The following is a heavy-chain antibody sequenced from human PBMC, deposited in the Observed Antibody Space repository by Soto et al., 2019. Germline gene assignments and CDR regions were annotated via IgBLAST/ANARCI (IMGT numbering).Heavy chain of an antibody. D-gene: IGHD3-22*01. CDR3: ARDPSSGYYSGFDY. J-gene: IGHJ4*02. CDR2: IWYDGSNK. V-gene: IGHV3-33*01. Sequence: QVQLVESGGGVVQPGRSLRLSCAASGFTFSSYGMHWVRQAPGKGLEWVAVIWYDGSNKYYADSVKGRFTISRDNSKNTLYLSMNSLRAEDTAVYYCARDPSSGYYSGFDYWGQGTLVTVSS. CDR1: GFTFSSYG.